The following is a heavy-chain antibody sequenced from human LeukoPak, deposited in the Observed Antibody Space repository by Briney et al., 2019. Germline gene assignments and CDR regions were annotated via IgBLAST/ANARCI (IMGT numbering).Heavy chain of an antibody. Sequence: ASVKVSCKASGYTFTSYGISWVRQAPGQGLEWMGWINPNSGGTNYAQKFQGRVTMTRDTSISTAYMELSRLRSDDTAVYYCARDLIVVVSEGINWFDPWGQGTLVTVSS. J-gene: IGHJ5*02. CDR3: ARDLIVVVSEGINWFDP. V-gene: IGHV1-2*02. CDR2: INPNSGGT. D-gene: IGHD2-21*01. CDR1: GYTFTSYG.